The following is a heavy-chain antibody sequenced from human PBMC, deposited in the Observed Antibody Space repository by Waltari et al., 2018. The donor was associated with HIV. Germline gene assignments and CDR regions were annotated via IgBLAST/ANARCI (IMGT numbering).Heavy chain of an antibody. V-gene: IGHV3-30*19. CDR3: ARDRWVASSNWYVDF. J-gene: IGHJ4*02. CDR2: IYSDGSHK. D-gene: IGHD6-13*01. CDR1: GFRFSKYG. Sequence: QVQLVASGGGVVQPGGSRRLSCAAPGFRFSKYGMHWVRQTPGRGLGWVAVIYSDGSHKSYTDSIKGRFTVSRDNSKNTLNLQMDGLRADDTGVYYCARDRWVASSNWYVDFWGQGTLVSVSA.